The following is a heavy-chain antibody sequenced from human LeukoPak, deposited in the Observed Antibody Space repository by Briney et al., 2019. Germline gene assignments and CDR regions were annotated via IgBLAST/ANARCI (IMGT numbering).Heavy chain of an antibody. V-gene: IGHV3-30-3*01. CDR3: ASGPLTGTTNY. Sequence: PGWSLRLSCAASGFTFSDCSMHWVRQAPGKGLEWVAVISYDGITKYYADSVKGRFTISRENSKNTLYLQMNSLRGEDTAVYYCASGPLTGTTNYWGQGTLVTVSS. CDR2: ISYDGITK. D-gene: IGHD1-7*01. J-gene: IGHJ4*02. CDR1: GFTFSDCS.